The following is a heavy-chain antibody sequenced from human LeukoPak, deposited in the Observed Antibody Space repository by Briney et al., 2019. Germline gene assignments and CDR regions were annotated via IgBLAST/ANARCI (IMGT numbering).Heavy chain of an antibody. CDR1: GHTFTASY. J-gene: IGHJ3*02. D-gene: IGHD5-18*01. Sequence: ASVILSCKTSGHTFTASYIHWVRQAPGQGLEWMGRINPNSGDTDYAQKFQGRVTMTRDTSISTAYMELSRLRSDDTAVYYCARVELWAIEGDDAFDIWGQGTMVTVSS. CDR3: ARVELWAIEGDDAFDI. CDR2: INPNSGDT. V-gene: IGHV1-2*02.